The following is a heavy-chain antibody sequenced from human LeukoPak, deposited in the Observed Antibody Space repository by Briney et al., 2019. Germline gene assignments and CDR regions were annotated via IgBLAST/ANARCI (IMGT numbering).Heavy chain of an antibody. Sequence: PGGSLRLSCSASGFTFSSYCMSWVRQAPGKGLEWVANIDQDGSDKYYVDSVKGRFTISRDNAKNSLYLQMNSLRAEDTAVFYCARDRGGTDDFWSGYYTGYFDYWGQGTLVTVSS. CDR2: IDQDGSDK. CDR3: ARDRGGTDDFWSGYYTGYFDY. V-gene: IGHV3-7*01. CDR1: GFTFSSYC. D-gene: IGHD3-3*01. J-gene: IGHJ4*02.